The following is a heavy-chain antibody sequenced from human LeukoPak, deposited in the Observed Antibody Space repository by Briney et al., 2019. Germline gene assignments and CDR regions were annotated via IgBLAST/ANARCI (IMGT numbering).Heavy chain of an antibody. D-gene: IGHD3-22*01. CDR1: GYTFTGYY. CDR3: ARSNYYDSSGQDY. CDR2: INPNSGGT. Sequence: GASVKVSCKASGYTFTGYYMHWVRQAPGQGLEWMGGINPNSGGTNYAQKFQGRVTMTRDTSISTAYMELSRLRSDDTAVYYCARSNYYDSSGQDYWGQGTLVTVSS. J-gene: IGHJ4*02. V-gene: IGHV1-2*02.